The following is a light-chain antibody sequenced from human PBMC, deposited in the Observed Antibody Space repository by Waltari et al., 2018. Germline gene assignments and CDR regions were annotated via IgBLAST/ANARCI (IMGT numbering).Light chain of an antibody. V-gene: IGKV1-39*01. Sequence: DIQMIQSPSSLAASVGDRVPITCRASQNIRNYLTWYQQKPGKDPNLLIYAASNLQSGIPSRFSGGGSGTDVTLTISSLQPEDSATYYCQQSYSSPPHTFGQGTKLEIK. J-gene: IGKJ2*01. CDR3: QQSYSSPPHT. CDR1: QNIRNY. CDR2: AAS.